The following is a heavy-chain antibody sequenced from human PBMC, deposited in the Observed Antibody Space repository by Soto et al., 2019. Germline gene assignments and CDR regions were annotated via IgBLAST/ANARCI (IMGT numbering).Heavy chain of an antibody. J-gene: IGHJ6*02. D-gene: IGHD6-6*01. CDR3: ACPSEGSSSVNYYCYGMDV. CDR1: GYSFTSYW. CDR2: IFPGDSDT. Sequence: GESLKISCKGSGYSFTSYWIGWVRQMPGKGLEWMWIIFPGDSDTSYSPSFQGQVTISADKSISTAYLQWSSLKASDTAMFYFACPSEGSSSVNYYCYGMDVWGQGTTVTVSS. V-gene: IGHV5-51*01.